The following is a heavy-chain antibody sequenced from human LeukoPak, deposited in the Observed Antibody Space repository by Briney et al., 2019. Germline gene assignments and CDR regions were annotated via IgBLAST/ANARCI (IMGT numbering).Heavy chain of an antibody. J-gene: IGHJ5*02. V-gene: IGHV4-59*01. CDR2: ISCSGST. Sequence: SETLSLTCTVSGGSISSYYWSWIRQPPGKGLEWIGYISCSGSTNFNASLKSRVTISVDTSKNQFSLKLSSVTAADTAVYYCAREGTAGTNLNWFDPWGQGTLVTVSS. CDR3: AREGTAGTNLNWFDP. D-gene: IGHD1-1*01. CDR1: GGSISSYY.